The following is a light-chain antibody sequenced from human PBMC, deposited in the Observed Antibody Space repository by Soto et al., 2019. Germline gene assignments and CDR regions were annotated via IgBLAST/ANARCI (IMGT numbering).Light chain of an antibody. Sequence: IQMPQSPSSVSASVGDRVILTCRASQRISSWLAWYHQRPGKAPKLLIYATSTLETGVPSRFSGSGAGRDFTLTISSLQPEDLGTYFCQQANSVPWTFGQGTKVEVK. CDR2: ATS. CDR1: QRISSW. V-gene: IGKV1-12*01. CDR3: QQANSVPWT. J-gene: IGKJ1*01.